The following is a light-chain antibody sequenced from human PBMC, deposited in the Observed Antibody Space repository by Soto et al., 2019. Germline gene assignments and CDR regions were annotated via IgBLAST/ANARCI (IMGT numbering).Light chain of an antibody. CDR3: QQYNNSPLT. J-gene: IGKJ4*01. V-gene: IGKV1-27*01. Sequence: DKQMTQSPSSLSASLGERATITCRASQGIGVNLAWFQQKPGKAPRLLIYAASTLETGIPARFSGSGSGTEFTLTISSLQSEDVATYYCQQYNNSPLTFGGGTKVEIK. CDR1: QGIGVN. CDR2: AAS.